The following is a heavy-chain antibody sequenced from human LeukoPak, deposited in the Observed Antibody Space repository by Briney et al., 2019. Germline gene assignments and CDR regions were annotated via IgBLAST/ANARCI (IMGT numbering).Heavy chain of an antibody. Sequence: PGGSLRLSCAASGFTFSTYEMNWVRQAPGMGLEWASYISSDGTRIYYADSVKGRFTISRDNAKNSLYLQMNSLRAEDTAVYYCARDGSGWHTYWGQGTLVTVSS. CDR1: GFTFSTYE. J-gene: IGHJ4*02. CDR3: ARDGSGWHTY. V-gene: IGHV3-48*03. D-gene: IGHD6-19*01. CDR2: ISSDGTRI.